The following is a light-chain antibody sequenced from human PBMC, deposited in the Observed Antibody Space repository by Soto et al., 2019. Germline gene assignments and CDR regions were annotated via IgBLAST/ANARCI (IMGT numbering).Light chain of an antibody. CDR2: GAA. CDR1: ESIRTY. J-gene: IGKJ1*01. V-gene: IGKV1-39*01. CDR3: QQTHTAPYT. Sequence: DIQVTQSPSSLSASVGDRLTITCRASESIRTYVNWYQQHPGKAPKLLIFGAANLQNGVPSRFGGSGSGTDFSLSISGLQVEDFATYYCQQTHTAPYTFGQGTKVDIK.